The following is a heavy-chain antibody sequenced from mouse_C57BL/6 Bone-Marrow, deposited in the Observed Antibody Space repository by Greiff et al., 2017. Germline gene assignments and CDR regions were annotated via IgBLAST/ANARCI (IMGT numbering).Heavy chain of an antibody. CDR1: GFSLTSYG. CDR2: IWGVGST. V-gene: IGHV2-6*01. Sequence: QVQLQQSGPGLVAPSPSLSITCTVSGFSLTSYGVDWVRQSPGKGLEWLGVIWGVGSTNYNSALKSRLSISKDNSKSQVFLKMNSLQTDDTAMYYCATYYYGSFCAMDYWGQGTSVTVSS. CDR3: ATYYYGSFCAMDY. J-gene: IGHJ4*01. D-gene: IGHD1-1*01.